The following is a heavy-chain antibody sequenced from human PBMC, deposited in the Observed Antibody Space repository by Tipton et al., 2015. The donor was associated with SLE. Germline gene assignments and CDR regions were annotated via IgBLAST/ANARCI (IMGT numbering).Heavy chain of an antibody. CDR2: IYISGST. Sequence: TLSLTCTVPGDSITNEDHYWNWIRQPAGKGLEWIGRIYISGSTSYNPSLRSRLTMSVDTSKNQFSLRLRSATAADTAFYYCARGYSSSWYREFFDIWGRGTLVTVSS. CDR1: GDSITNEDHY. D-gene: IGHD6-13*01. J-gene: IGHJ2*01. CDR3: ARGYSSSWYREFFDI. V-gene: IGHV4-61*02.